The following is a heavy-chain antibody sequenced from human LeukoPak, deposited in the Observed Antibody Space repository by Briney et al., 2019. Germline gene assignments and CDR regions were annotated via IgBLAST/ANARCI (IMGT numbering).Heavy chain of an antibody. V-gene: IGHV3-23*01. J-gene: IGHJ4*02. CDR2: ISGSGGST. CDR3: AKTSVASLDGY. CDR1: GFTFSSYW. D-gene: IGHD5-12*01. Sequence: PGGSLRLSCAASGFTFSSYWMHWVRQAPGKGLEWVSAISGSGGSTYYADSVKGRFTISRDNSKNTLYLQMNSLRAEDTAVYYCAKTSVASLDGYWGQGTLVTVSS.